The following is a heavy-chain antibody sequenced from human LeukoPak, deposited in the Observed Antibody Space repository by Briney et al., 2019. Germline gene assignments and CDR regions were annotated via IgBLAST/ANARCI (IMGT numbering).Heavy chain of an antibody. CDR1: GFTFDDYT. Sequence: PGGSLRLSCAASGFTFDDYTMHWVRQAPGKGLEWVSLISWDGGSTYYADSVKGRLTISRDNSKNSLYLQMNSLRTEDTALYYCAKSKTAVTTGYLDYWGQGTLVTVSS. D-gene: IGHD4-17*01. J-gene: IGHJ4*02. CDR2: ISWDGGST. CDR3: AKSKTAVTTGYLDY. V-gene: IGHV3-43*01.